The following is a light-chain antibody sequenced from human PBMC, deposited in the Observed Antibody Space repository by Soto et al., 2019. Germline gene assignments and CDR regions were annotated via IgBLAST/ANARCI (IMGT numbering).Light chain of an antibody. CDR2: GAS. CDR3: QQYNNWPPWT. Sequence: EIVMTQSPATLSVSPGERATLSCRASQSVSYKLAWFQQKPGQPPRLLIYGASARATGVPATFSGSGSGTEFTLTISSLQSEDLAVYYCQQYNNWPPWTFGQGNKVEI. J-gene: IGKJ1*01. CDR1: QSVSYK. V-gene: IGKV3-15*01.